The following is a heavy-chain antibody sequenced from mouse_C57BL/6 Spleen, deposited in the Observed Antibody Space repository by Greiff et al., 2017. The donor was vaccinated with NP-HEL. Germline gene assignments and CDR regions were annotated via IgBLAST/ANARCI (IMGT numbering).Heavy chain of an antibody. V-gene: IGHV1-75*01. CDR3: ARSSYYYGSSPSYYFDY. J-gene: IGHJ2*01. Sequence: VQLQQSGPELVKPGASVKISCKASGYTFTDYYINWVKQRPGQGLEWIGWIFPGSGSTYYNEKFKGKATLTVDKSSSTAYMLLSSLTSEDSAVYFCARSSYYYGSSPSYYFDYWGQGTTLTVSS. D-gene: IGHD1-1*01. CDR1: GYTFTDYY. CDR2: IFPGSGST.